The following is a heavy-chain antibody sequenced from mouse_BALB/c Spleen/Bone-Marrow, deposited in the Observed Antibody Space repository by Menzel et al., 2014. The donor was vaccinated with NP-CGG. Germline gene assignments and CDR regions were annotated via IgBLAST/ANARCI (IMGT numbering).Heavy chain of an antibody. Sequence: VKLQESGAELVKPGASVKLSCKASGYTFSSDYMYWVKQRPGQGLEWIGEINPSNGGTNFNEKFKSKATLTVDKSSSTAYMQLSSLTSEDSAVYYCTRSRRAMDYWGQGTSVTVSS. V-gene: IGHV1S81*02. J-gene: IGHJ4*01. D-gene: IGHD2-12*01. CDR2: INPSNGGT. CDR3: TRSRRAMDY. CDR1: GYTFSSDY.